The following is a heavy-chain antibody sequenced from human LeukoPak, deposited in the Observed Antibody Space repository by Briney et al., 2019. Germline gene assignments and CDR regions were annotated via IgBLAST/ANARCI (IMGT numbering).Heavy chain of an antibody. Sequence: ASVKVSCKASGYTFTSYYMHWVRQAPGQGLKWMGIINPSGGSTSYAQKFQGRVTMTRDTSTSTVYMELSSLRSEDTAVYYCARVRADSVAXXXCFDYWGQGTLVTVSS. CDR3: ARVRADSVAXXXCFDY. CDR2: INPSGGST. CDR1: GYTFTSYY. J-gene: IGHJ4*02. V-gene: IGHV1-46*01. D-gene: IGHD4-23*01.